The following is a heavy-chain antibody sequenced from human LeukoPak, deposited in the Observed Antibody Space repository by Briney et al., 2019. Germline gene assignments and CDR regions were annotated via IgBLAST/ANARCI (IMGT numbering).Heavy chain of an antibody. D-gene: IGHD6-13*01. J-gene: IGHJ4*02. CDR1: GFSFSTYW. V-gene: IGHV3-7*01. CDR3: ARDPESSSFDL. Sequence: GGSLRLSCAVSGFSFSTYWMSCVRQTPEKGLEFVANIDQGGSVRNYMDSLKGRCTISRDNAKKSLYLEINSLRADDTAVYYCARDPESSSFDLWGRGALVTVSS. CDR2: IDQGGSVR.